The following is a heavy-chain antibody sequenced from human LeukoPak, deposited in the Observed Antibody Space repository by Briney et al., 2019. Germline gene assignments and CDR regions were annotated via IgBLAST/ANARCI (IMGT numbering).Heavy chain of an antibody. CDR1: GGSFSGYY. V-gene: IGHV4-34*01. CDR3: ASNRIAVAGNWFDP. D-gene: IGHD6-19*01. CDR2: INHSGST. Sequence: SETLSLTCAVYGGSFSGYYWSWIRQPPGKGLEWIGEINHSGSTNYNPSLKSRVTISVDTSKNQFSLKLGSVTAADTAVYYCASNRIAVAGNWFDPWGQGTLVTVSS. J-gene: IGHJ5*02.